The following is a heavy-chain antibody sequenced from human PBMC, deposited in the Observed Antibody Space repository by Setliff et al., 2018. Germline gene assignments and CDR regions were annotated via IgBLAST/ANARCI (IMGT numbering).Heavy chain of an antibody. D-gene: IGHD6-19*01. V-gene: IGHV4-59*01. CDR3: ARLLAGTGGFFYYGVDV. J-gene: IGHJ6*02. CDR1: GGSISSYY. Sequence: SETLSLTCTVSGGSISSYYWSWIRQPPGKGLEWIGYIYYSGSTNYNPSLKSRVTISVDTSKNQFSLKLSSVTAADTAVYYCARLLAGTGGFFYYGVDVWGQGTTVTVSS. CDR2: IYYSGST.